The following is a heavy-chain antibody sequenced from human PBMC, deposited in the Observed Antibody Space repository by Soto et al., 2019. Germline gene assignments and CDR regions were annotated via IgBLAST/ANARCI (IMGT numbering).Heavy chain of an antibody. Sequence: GSLRLSCVASGFIFSSYSMTWVRQAPGKGLEWVANINQDGRQKWYGDSVKGRFTISRDNAKNSLYLQMNSLRAEDTAVYYCARGDYYDSSGPFSDAFDIWGRGTMVTVSS. D-gene: IGHD3-22*01. CDR2: INQDGRQK. V-gene: IGHV3-7*04. CDR3: ARGDYYDSSGPFSDAFDI. CDR1: GFIFSSYS. J-gene: IGHJ3*02.